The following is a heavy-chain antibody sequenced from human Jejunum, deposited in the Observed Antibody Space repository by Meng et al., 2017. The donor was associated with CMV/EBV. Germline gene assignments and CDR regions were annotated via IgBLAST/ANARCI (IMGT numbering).Heavy chain of an antibody. J-gene: IGHJ4*02. D-gene: IGHD2-2*02. Sequence: ITSAGFYWVWMRLSPGKGLAWMGHITYSGNTYYSPSLGSRVPMSLDTSRNQFSLRLTSVTAADTAVYYCARGCYTTSCYRGSFDYWGQGNRVTVSS. V-gene: IGHV4-39*07. CDR2: ITYSGNT. CDR3: ARGCYTTSCYRGSFDY. CDR1: ITSAGFY.